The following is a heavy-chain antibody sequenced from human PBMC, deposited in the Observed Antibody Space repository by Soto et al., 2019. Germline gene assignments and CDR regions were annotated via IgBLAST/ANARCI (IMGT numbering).Heavy chain of an antibody. CDR3: ARGETGTTLGYYYYYGMDV. V-gene: IGHV1-18*01. J-gene: IGHJ6*02. CDR2: ISAYNGNT. Sequence: ASVKVSCKASGYTFTSYGISWVRQAPGQGLEWMGWISAYNGNTNYAQKLQGRVTMTTDTSTSTAYMELRSLRSDDTAVYYCARGETGTTLGYYYYYGMDVWGQGTTVTV. D-gene: IGHD1-7*01. CDR1: GYTFTSYG.